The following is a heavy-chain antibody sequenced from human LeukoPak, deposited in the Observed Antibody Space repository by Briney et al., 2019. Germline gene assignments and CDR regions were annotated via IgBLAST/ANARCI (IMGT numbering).Heavy chain of an antibody. CDR2: IYYSGST. CDR1: GFTFSNFW. D-gene: IGHD3-16*01. Sequence: PGGSLRLSCAASGFTFSNFWMTWIRQPPGKGLEWIGYIYYSGSTNYNPSLKSRVTISVDTSKNQFSLKLSSVTAADTAVYYCARESADYIFDYWGQGTLVTVSS. J-gene: IGHJ4*02. CDR3: ARESADYIFDY. V-gene: IGHV4-59*01.